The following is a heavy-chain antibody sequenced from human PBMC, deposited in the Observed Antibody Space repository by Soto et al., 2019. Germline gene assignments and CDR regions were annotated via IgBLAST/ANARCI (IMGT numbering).Heavy chain of an antibody. CDR3: ASLGYSGYDVFDY. J-gene: IGHJ4*02. Sequence: EVQLVESGGGLVQPGGSLRLSCAASGFTFSSYSMNWVRQAPGKGLEWVSYISIRSSTIYYADSVKGRFTISRDNAKNSLYLQMNSLRAEDTAVYYCASLGYSGYDVFDYWGQGTLVTVSS. CDR1: GFTFSSYS. V-gene: IGHV3-48*01. CDR2: ISIRSSTI. D-gene: IGHD5-12*01.